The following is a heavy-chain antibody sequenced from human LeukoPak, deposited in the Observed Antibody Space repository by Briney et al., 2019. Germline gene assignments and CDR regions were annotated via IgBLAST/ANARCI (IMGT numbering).Heavy chain of an antibody. CDR1: GYTFTSYD. J-gene: IGHJ4*02. V-gene: IGHV1-8*03. Sequence: GASVKVSCKASGYTFTSYDINWVRQATGQGLEWTGWMNPNSGNTGYAQKFQGRVTITRNTSISTAYMELSSLRSEDTAVYYCAYGRTKPELLWVFDYWGQGTLVTVSS. CDR2: MNPNSGNT. CDR3: AYGRTKPELLWVFDY. D-gene: IGHD1-26*01.